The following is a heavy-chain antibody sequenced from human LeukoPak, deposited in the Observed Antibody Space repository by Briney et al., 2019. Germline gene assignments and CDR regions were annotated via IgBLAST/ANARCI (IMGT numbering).Heavy chain of an antibody. CDR1: GGSISSSSYY. CDR2: IYYSGST. V-gene: IGHV4-39*01. Sequence: SETLSLTCTASGGSISSSSYYWGWIRQPPGKGLEWIGSIYYSGSTYYNPSLKSRVTISVDTSKNQFSLKLISVTAADTAVYYCARRRSGSHAFGYWGQGTLVTVSS. J-gene: IGHJ4*02. CDR3: ARRRSGSHAFGY. D-gene: IGHD3-10*01.